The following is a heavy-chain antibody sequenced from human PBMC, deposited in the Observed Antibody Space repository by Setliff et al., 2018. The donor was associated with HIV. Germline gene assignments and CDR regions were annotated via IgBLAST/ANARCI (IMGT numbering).Heavy chain of an antibody. V-gene: IGHV4-39*01. D-gene: IGHD3-10*01. CDR1: GGAISTSNYY. CDR2: MYYSGTT. J-gene: IGHJ6*03. CDR3: VRRKSELRLISDYMDV. Sequence: PSETLSLTCTVSGGAISTSNYYWGWIRQPPGLGLEWIGSMYYSGTTYHSPTLKSRVSMSMDTSRNQFSLRLSSVTAADTAIYYCVRRKSELRLISDYMDVWGKGTTVTVSS.